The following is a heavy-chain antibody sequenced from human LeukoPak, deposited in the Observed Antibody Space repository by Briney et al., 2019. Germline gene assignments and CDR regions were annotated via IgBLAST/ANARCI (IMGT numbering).Heavy chain of an antibody. V-gene: IGHV3-21*01. D-gene: IGHD4-17*01. Sequence: GGSLRLSCAASGLTFRSYSMNWVRQAPGKGLEWVSSISSSSNYIYYADSVKGRFTISRDNAKNSLYLQMNSLRAEDTAVYYCPRSDYGDVDAFDIWGQGTMVTVSS. CDR3: PRSDYGDVDAFDI. CDR1: GLTFRSYS. CDR2: ISSSSNYI. J-gene: IGHJ3*02.